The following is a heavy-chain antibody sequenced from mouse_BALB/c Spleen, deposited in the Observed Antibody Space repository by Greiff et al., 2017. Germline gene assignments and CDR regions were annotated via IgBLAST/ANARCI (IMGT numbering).Heavy chain of an antibody. Sequence: EVKLQESGPGLVKPSQSLSLTCTVTGYSITSDYAWYWIRQFPGNKLEWMGYISYSGSTSYNPSLKSRISITRDTSKNQFFLQLNSVTTEDTATYYCARRGSYGSTHFDYWGQGTTLTVSS. CDR2: ISYSGST. CDR3: ARRGSYGSTHFDY. D-gene: IGHD1-1*01. J-gene: IGHJ2*01. V-gene: IGHV3-2*02. CDR1: GYSITSDYA.